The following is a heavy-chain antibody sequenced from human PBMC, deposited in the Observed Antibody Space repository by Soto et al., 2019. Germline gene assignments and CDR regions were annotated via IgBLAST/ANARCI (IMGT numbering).Heavy chain of an antibody. D-gene: IGHD2-2*01. CDR3: TIAAYCSGATCYSGYNWFHP. CDR1: GYTLSEVA. CDR2: FDPENDET. V-gene: IGHV1-24*01. Sequence: ASVKVSCKVSGYTLSEVAIHWVRQTPGEGLEWIGGFDPENDETSYAQNFQGRVTLTEDTSTDTAYLELSGLRSEDTAIYYCTIAAYCSGATCYSGYNWFHPWGQGSLVTVSS. J-gene: IGHJ5*02.